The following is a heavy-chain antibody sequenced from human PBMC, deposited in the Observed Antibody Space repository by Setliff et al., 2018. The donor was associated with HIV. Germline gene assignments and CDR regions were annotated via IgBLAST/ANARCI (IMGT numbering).Heavy chain of an antibody. CDR3: VRGAATRYYDYIGGSYRYSSVLDS. J-gene: IGHJ5*01. V-gene: IGHV4-61*09. D-gene: IGHD3-16*02. CDR1: GGSISSGNYF. CDR2: VYSNGTT. Sequence: LSLTCTVSGGSISSGNYFWSWIRQPAGKGLEWIGHVYSNGTTNFNASLKSRVIISRDTYKNHFSLTLSSVTAADTAVYHCVRGAATRYYDYIGGSYRYSSVLDSWGQGVLVTVSS.